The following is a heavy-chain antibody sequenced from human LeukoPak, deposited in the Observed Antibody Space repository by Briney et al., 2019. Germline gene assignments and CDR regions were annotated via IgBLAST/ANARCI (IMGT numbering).Heavy chain of an antibody. D-gene: IGHD2-15*01. V-gene: IGHV1-8*03. Sequence: GASVKVSCKASGYTFTSYDINWVRQATGQGLEWMGWMNPNSGNTGYAQKFQGRVTITRNTSISTAYMELSSLRSEDTAVYYRARGKKVATFDPWGQGTLVTVSS. CDR1: GYTFTSYD. J-gene: IGHJ5*02. CDR2: MNPNSGNT. CDR3: ARGKKVATFDP.